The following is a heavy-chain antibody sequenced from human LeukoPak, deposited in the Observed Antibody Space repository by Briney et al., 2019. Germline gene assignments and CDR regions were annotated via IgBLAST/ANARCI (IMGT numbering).Heavy chain of an antibody. J-gene: IGHJ4*02. Sequence: PSETLSLTCTVSGGSISSYYWSWIRQPAGKGLEWIGYIYYSGSTNYNPSLKSRVTISVDTSNNQFSLKLSSVTAADTAVYYCARDQRQYGSGSPGFDYWGQGTLVTVSS. CDR3: ARDQRQYGSGSPGFDY. D-gene: IGHD3-10*01. CDR2: IYYSGST. V-gene: IGHV4-59*01. CDR1: GGSISSYY.